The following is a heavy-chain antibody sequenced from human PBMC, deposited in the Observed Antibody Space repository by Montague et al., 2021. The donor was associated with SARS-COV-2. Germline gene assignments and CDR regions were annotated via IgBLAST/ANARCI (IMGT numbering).Heavy chain of an antibody. J-gene: IGHJ4*02. CDR1: GASISSDGYY. CDR2: IYTSGST. CDR3: ARVGGATTRSFDT. V-gene: IGHV4-61*02. Sequence: TLSLTCTVSGASISSDGYYWSWIRQPAGKGLEWIGRIYTSGSTNYNPSLNSRVTIFVDTSNNQFSLNLRSVTAADTAVYYCARVGGATTRSFDTWGQGTLVTVSS. D-gene: IGHD1-1*01.